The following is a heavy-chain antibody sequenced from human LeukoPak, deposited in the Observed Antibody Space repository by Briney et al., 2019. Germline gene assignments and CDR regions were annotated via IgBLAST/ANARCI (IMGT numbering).Heavy chain of an antibody. D-gene: IGHD6-19*01. CDR3: ARKSSAVAGPFDY. CDR2: ISGSGGST. V-gene: IGHV3-21*01. Sequence: PGGSLRLSCAASGFTVSSNYMSWVRQAPGKGLEWVSAISGSGGSTYYADSVKGRFTISRDNAKNSLYLQMNSLRAEDTAVYYCARKSSAVAGPFDYWGQGTLVTVSS. CDR1: GFTVSSNY. J-gene: IGHJ4*02.